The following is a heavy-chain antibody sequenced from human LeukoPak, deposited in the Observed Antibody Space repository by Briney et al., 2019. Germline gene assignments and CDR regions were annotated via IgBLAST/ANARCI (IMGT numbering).Heavy chain of an antibody. D-gene: IGHD5-18*01. CDR1: GYTFTSYW. CDR2: IFPGDSDT. J-gene: IGHJ4*02. Sequence: GESLKISCTGSGYTFTSYWIAWVRQMPGKGLEWMGIIFPGDSDTRYSPSFQGQVTISADKSISTAYLQWSSLKASDTAMYYCARQGYSYGLYYFDYWGQGTLVTVSS. CDR3: ARQGYSYGLYYFDY. V-gene: IGHV5-51*01.